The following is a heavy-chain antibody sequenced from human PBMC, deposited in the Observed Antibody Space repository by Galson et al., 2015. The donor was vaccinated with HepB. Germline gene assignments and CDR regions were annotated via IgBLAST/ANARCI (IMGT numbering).Heavy chain of an antibody. Sequence: SVKVSCKASGCTFISYSINWVRQAPGQGLEWMGIIIPSCGRTVYAQKFQGRVSITADTSTHTAYMELSSLRSEDTAVYYCARGPPNRNGRHSWGHGTLVTVSS. CDR3: ARGPPNRNGRHS. CDR2: IIPSCGRT. CDR1: GCTFISYS. V-gene: IGHV1-69*04. D-gene: IGHD5-24*01. J-gene: IGHJ5*01.